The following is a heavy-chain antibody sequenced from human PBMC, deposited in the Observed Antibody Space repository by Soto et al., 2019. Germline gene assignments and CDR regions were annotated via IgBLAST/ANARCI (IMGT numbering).Heavy chain of an antibody. CDR1: GFTFSSYS. V-gene: IGHV3-48*01. Sequence: EVQLVESGGGLVQPGGSLRLSCAASGFTFSSYSMNWVRQAPGKGLEWVSYISSSSSTIYYADSVKGRFTISRDNAKNSLYLQMNSLRAEDTAVYYCARDGIIAEAGKWSLDWFDPWGQGTLVTVSS. CDR3: ARDGIIAEAGKWSLDWFDP. CDR2: ISSSSSTI. D-gene: IGHD6-13*01. J-gene: IGHJ5*02.